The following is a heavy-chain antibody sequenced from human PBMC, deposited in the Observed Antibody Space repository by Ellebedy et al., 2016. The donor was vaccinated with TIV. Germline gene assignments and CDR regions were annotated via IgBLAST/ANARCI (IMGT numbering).Heavy chain of an antibody. J-gene: IGHJ4*02. D-gene: IGHD5-12*01. Sequence: ASVKVSCKASGYAFTGFYMHWVRQAPGQGLEWMGIIHPSRGVTTYAQKFQGRVSMTRDTSTSTVYMELRSLRYEDTAIYYCARDQGIVATIDRFSVWGQGNLVTVSS. CDR3: ARDQGIVATIDRFSV. CDR1: GYAFTGFY. V-gene: IGHV1-46*01. CDR2: IHPSRGVT.